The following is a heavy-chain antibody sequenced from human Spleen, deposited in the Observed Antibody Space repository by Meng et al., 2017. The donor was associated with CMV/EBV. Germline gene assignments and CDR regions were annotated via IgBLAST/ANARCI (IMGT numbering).Heavy chain of an antibody. Sequence: GSLRLSCTVSGGSINNYFWSWIRQPPGKGLEWIGYIYHSGSANYSPSLKSRVTISIDTSKNQFSLKLSSVTAADTAVYYCARYYDFWSGIDYWGQGMLVTVSS. V-gene: IGHV4-59*01. CDR3: ARYYDFWSGIDY. CDR1: GGSINNYF. CDR2: IYHSGSA. J-gene: IGHJ4*02. D-gene: IGHD3-3*01.